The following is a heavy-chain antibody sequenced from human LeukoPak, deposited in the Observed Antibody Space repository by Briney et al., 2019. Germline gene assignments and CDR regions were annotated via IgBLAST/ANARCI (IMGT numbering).Heavy chain of an antibody. D-gene: IGHD4-17*01. Sequence: SVKVSCKASGGTFSSYAISWVRQAPGQGLEWMGRIIPILGIANYAQKFQGRVTITADKSTSTAYMELSSLRSEDTAVYYCAKARFSVTTCPIDYWGQGTLVTVSS. CDR1: GGTFSSYA. J-gene: IGHJ4*02. CDR2: IIPILGIA. V-gene: IGHV1-69*04. CDR3: AKARFSVTTCPIDY.